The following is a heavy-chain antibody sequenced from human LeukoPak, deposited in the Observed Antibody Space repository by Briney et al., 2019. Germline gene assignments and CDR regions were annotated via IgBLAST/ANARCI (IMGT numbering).Heavy chain of an antibody. CDR2: ISYDGSHD. D-gene: IGHD1-26*01. J-gene: IGHJ4*02. Sequence: GGSLTLFCSASGFSFSSYGMHWVRQAPGKGLEWVALISYDGSHDYYVDSVKGRFTISRDNSKNTLYLQLNSLTTEDTAVYYCAKDSGRLTYYFDYWGQGTQVTVSS. V-gene: IGHV3-30*18. CDR1: GFSFSSYG. CDR3: AKDSGRLTYYFDY.